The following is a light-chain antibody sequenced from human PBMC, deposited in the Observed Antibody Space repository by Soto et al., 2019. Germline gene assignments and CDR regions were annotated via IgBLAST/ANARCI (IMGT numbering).Light chain of an antibody. Sequence: DIVLTQSPGTLCLSPGEEATLSCRASQSVSSNLAWYQQKPGQAPRLLIYDASTRATGIPARFSGSGSGTDFTLTISSLEPEDSAVYYCQQRHMWPITFGQGTRLEI. J-gene: IGKJ5*01. CDR2: DAS. CDR3: QQRHMWPIT. CDR1: QSVSSN. V-gene: IGKV3-11*01.